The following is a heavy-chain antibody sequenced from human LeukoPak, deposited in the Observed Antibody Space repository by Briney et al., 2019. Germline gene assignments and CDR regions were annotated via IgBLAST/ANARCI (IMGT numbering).Heavy chain of an antibody. V-gene: IGHV3-48*03. CDR3: ARISYGMDV. Sequence: GGSQRLSCAASGLTFSSYEMNWVRQAPGKGLEWVSYISSSGSTIYYADSVKGRFTISRDNAKNSLYLQMNSLRAEDTAVYYCARISYGMDVWGQGTTVTVSS. J-gene: IGHJ6*02. CDR2: ISSSGSTI. CDR1: GLTFSSYE.